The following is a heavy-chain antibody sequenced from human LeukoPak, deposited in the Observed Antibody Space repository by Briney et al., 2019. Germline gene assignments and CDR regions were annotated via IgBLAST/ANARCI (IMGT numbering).Heavy chain of an antibody. D-gene: IGHD4-17*01. CDR3: ATASTTVTAPSFYYFDY. CDR1: GYTFTSYG. CDR2: IIPILGIA. J-gene: IGHJ4*02. Sequence: ASVKVSCKASGYTFTSYGISWVRQAPGQGLEWMGRIIPILGIANYAQKFQGRVTITADKSTSTAYMELSSLRSEDTAVYYCATASTTVTAPSFYYFDYWGQGTLVTVSS. V-gene: IGHV1-69*04.